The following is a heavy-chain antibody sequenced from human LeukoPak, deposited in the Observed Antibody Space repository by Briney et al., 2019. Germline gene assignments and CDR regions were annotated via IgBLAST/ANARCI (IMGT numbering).Heavy chain of an antibody. J-gene: IGHJ4*02. CDR2: INTNTGNP. Sequence: ASVKVTCKASGYTFTSYAMSWVRQAPGQGLEWMGWINTNTGNPTYAQGFTGRFVFSLDTSVSTAYLQISSLKAEDTAVYYCARGKRWLQLLHDYWGQGTLVTVSS. CDR3: ARGKRWLQLLHDY. V-gene: IGHV7-4-1*02. D-gene: IGHD5-24*01. CDR1: GYTFTSYA.